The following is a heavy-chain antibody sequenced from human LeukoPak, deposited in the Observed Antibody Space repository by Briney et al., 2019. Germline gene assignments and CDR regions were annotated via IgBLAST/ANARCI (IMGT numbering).Heavy chain of an antibody. CDR2: SRNKANSYTT. Sequence: GGYLRLSCTASAFTFSDRYIDWLRQAPGKGLEWLGRSRNKANSYTTEYAASVKGRFTISRDESKNLLYLQMNSLTTEDTAVYITTRCSTGTRLNYFDYCGPGTLVTVSS. J-gene: IGHJ4*02. CDR3: TRCSTGTRLNYFDY. D-gene: IGHD1/OR15-1a*01. V-gene: IGHV3-72*01. CDR1: AFTFSDRY.